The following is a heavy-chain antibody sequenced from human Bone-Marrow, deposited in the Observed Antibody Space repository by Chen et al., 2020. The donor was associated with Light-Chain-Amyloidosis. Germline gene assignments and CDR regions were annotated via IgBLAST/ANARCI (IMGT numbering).Heavy chain of an antibody. CDR3: AEINTN. J-gene: IGHJ4*02. V-gene: IGHV3-7*01. CDR1: GFTFSNHW. CDR2: IEQDGSEK. Sequence: EAQLVESGGGLVQPGGSLGLSCAAAGFTFSNHWMSWVRQAPGKGLEWVANIEQDGSEKYYADSVKGRFTISRDNAKNSLYLQMNSLRAEDTAVYYCAEINTNWGQGTLVTVSS.